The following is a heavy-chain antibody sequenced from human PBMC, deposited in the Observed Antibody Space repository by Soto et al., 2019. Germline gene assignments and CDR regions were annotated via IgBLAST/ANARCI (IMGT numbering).Heavy chain of an antibody. J-gene: IGHJ6*03. CDR1: GGSFSGYY. Sequence: SETLSLTCAVYGGSFSGYYWSWIRQPPGKGLEWIGEINHSGSTNYNPSLKSRVTISVDTSKNQFSLKLSSVTAADTAVYYCARERGNIAARRGPKSYYYYMDVWGKGTTVTVSS. CDR2: INHSGST. V-gene: IGHV4-34*01. D-gene: IGHD6-6*01. CDR3: ARERGNIAARRGPKSYYYYMDV.